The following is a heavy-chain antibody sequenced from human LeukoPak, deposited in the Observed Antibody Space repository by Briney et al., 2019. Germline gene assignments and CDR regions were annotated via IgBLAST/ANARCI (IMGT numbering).Heavy chain of an antibody. V-gene: IGHV4-59*01. CDR2: ISYSGYT. J-gene: IGHJ4*02. Sequence: SETLSLTCTVSGASIRSYYWSWIRQAPGKGLEWVGFISYSGYTSYSPSLKSRVAISVDTSKSQFSLRLTSMTAADAAIYYCARGRNDNGGMFFDSWAQGTLVTVSS. CDR1: GASIRSYY. D-gene: IGHD4-23*01. CDR3: ARGRNDNGGMFFDS.